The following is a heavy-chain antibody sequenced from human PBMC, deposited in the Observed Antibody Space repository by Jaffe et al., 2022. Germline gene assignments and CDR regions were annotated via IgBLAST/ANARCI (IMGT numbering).Heavy chain of an antibody. D-gene: IGHD6-13*01. CDR3: ARDLGLASPGTEFDS. Sequence: EVQLVESGGGLVQPGGSLRLSCEASGFTFNRHWMSWVRQAPGKGLEWVANINRDGSAKEYVDSVRGRFTISRDNAENSLYLQMNSLRAEDTAVYYCARDLGLASPGTEFDSWGQGTLVTVSS. J-gene: IGHJ4*02. CDR2: INRDGSAK. V-gene: IGHV3-7*01. CDR1: GFTFNRHW.